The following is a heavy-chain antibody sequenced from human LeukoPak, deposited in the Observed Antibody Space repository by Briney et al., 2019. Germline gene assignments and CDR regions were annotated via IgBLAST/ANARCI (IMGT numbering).Heavy chain of an antibody. CDR3: ARDGGPLRYFDWPAAFDI. V-gene: IGHV3-30-3*01. J-gene: IGHJ3*02. Sequence: GGSLRLSCAASGFTFSSYAMHWVRQAPGKGLECVAVISYDGSNKYYADSVKGRFTISRDNSKNTLYLQMNSLRAEDTAVYYCARDGGPLRYFDWPAAFDIWGQGTMVTVSS. CDR1: GFTFSSYA. D-gene: IGHD3-9*01. CDR2: ISYDGSNK.